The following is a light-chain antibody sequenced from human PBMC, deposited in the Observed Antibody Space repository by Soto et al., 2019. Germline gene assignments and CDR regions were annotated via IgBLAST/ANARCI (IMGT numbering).Light chain of an antibody. CDR2: DAS. V-gene: IGKV3-11*01. CDR3: QQRSDWPST. CDR1: QSVVSY. Sequence: EIVLTQSPATLSLSPGDRATLSCRASQSVVSYLGWYQQRPGQAPRLLIYDASNRATGIPARFSGSGSGTDFTLAISRLEPEDFAVYYCQQRSDWPSTFGGGTKVEIK. J-gene: IGKJ4*01.